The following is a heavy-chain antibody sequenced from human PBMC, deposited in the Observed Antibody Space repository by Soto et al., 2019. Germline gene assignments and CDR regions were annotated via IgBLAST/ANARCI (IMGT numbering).Heavy chain of an antibody. CDR2: ILQNGET. D-gene: IGHD3-22*01. J-gene: IGHJ4*02. V-gene: IGHV3-23*05. CDR1: GFTLSTYT. CDR3: AKAHYYDSVDY. Sequence: GGSLRLSCVASGFTLSTYTMSWVRQAPGKGLEWVSAILQNGETYYADSVRGRFTISRDNSKNTLYLQMNSLRAEDTAVYYCAKAHYYDSVDYWGQGTLVTVSS.